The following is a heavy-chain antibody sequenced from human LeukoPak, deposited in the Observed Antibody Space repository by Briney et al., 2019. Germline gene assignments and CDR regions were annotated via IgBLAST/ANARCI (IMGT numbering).Heavy chain of an antibody. Sequence: SETLSLTCTVSGGSISSYYWSWIRQPPGKGLEWIGYIYHSGSTNYNPSLKSRVTMSVDTSKNQFSLKLSSLTAADTAIYYCARISSGSWYAWDYWGQGALVTVSS. D-gene: IGHD6-13*01. V-gene: IGHV4-59*01. CDR2: IYHSGST. CDR3: ARISSGSWYAWDY. CDR1: GGSISSYY. J-gene: IGHJ4*02.